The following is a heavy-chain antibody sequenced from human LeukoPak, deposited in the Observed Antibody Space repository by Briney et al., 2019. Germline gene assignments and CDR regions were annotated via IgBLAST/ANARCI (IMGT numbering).Heavy chain of an antibody. CDR2: INPNSGGT. V-gene: IGHV1-2*02. D-gene: IGHD3-22*01. J-gene: IGHJ4*02. Sequence: ASVKVSCKASGYTFTGYYMHWVRQAPGQGLEWMGWINPNSGGTNYAQKFQGRVTMTRDTSISTAYMELGRLRSDDTAVYYCASVYDSSGYFDYWGQGTLVTVSS. CDR3: ASVYDSSGYFDY. CDR1: GYTFTGYY.